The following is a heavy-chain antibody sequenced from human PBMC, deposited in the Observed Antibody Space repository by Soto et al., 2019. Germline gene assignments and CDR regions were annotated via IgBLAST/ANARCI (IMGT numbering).Heavy chain of an antibody. Sequence: QLVESGGGLVQPGGSLRLACAASGFTLSVYTMHWVRQAPGKGLEWVSCMGRTSTDTYYADSLKGRFTISRDNAKNSVYLQINSLRVEDTAVYYCVRKGGYFPNGYLDSWGQGTLVTVSS. CDR3: VRKGGYFPNGYLDS. V-gene: IGHV3-48*01. CDR2: MGRTSTDT. J-gene: IGHJ4*02. CDR1: GFTLSVYT. D-gene: IGHD3-22*01.